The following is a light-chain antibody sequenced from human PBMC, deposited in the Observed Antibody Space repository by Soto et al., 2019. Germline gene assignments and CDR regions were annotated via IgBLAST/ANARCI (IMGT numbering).Light chain of an antibody. CDR3: QQRHMWPIT. CDR2: GAS. Sequence: EIVLTQSPATLSVSPGERATLSCRASQSVRSNLAWYQQKPGQAPRLLIYGASTRATGIPDRFSGSGSGTDFTLTISSLEPEDSAVYYCQQRHMWPITFGQGTRLEIK. V-gene: IGKV3-11*01. CDR1: QSVRSN. J-gene: IGKJ5*01.